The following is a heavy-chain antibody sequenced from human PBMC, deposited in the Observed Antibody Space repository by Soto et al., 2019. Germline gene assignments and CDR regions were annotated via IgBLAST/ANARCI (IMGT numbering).Heavy chain of an antibody. Sequence: GGSLRLSCAASGFTFSSYAMHWVRQAPGKGLEWVAVISYDGSNKYYADSVKGRFTISRDNSKNTLYLQMNSLRAEDTAVYYCARVFNQFYDSSGPLGYWGQGTLVTVSS. CDR1: GFTFSSYA. J-gene: IGHJ4*02. D-gene: IGHD3-22*01. CDR3: ARVFNQFYDSSGPLGY. V-gene: IGHV3-30-3*01. CDR2: ISYDGSNK.